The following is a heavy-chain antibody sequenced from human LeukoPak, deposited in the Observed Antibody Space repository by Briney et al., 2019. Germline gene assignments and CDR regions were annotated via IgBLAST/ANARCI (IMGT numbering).Heavy chain of an antibody. V-gene: IGHV1-18*01. CDR3: ARAPPRRGYYDILTGYLYSNYYYGMDV. D-gene: IGHD3-9*01. CDR2: ISAYNGNT. CDR1: GYTFTSYG. J-gene: IGHJ6*02. Sequence: ASMKVSCKASGYTFTSYGISWVRQAAGQGLEWMGWISAYNGNTNYAQKLQGRVTMTTDTSTSTAYMELRSLRSDDTAVYYCARAPPRRGYYDILTGYLYSNYYYGMDVWGQGTTVTVSS.